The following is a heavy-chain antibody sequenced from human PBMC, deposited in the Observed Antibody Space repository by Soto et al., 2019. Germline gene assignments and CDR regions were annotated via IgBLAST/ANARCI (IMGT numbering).Heavy chain of an antibody. CDR3: ASSTIAVAGLPNFFDS. CDR2: INHSGST. D-gene: IGHD6-19*01. Sequence: QVQLQQWGAGLLKPSETLSLTCAVYGGSFSGYYWSWIRQPPGKGLEWIGEINHSGSTNYNPSLKSRVTISVDTSKNQFSMKLSSVTAAATAVYYCASSTIAVAGLPNFFDSWGQGTLVTVSS. CDR1: GGSFSGYY. J-gene: IGHJ4*02. V-gene: IGHV4-34*01.